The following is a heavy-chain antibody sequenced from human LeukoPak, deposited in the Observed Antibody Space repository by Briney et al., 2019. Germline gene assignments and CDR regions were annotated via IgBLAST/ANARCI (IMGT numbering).Heavy chain of an antibody. Sequence: GGSLRLSCAASGFTFSSYWMSWVRQAPGKGLEWVANIKQDGSEKYYVDSVKGRFTISRDNAKNSLYLQMNSLRSEDTAVYYCAAGPYPTYYYDSSGYPHAFDIWGQGTMVTVSS. CDR3: AAGPYPTYYYDSSGYPHAFDI. CDR1: GFTFSSYW. V-gene: IGHV3-7*03. J-gene: IGHJ3*02. CDR2: IKQDGSEK. D-gene: IGHD3-22*01.